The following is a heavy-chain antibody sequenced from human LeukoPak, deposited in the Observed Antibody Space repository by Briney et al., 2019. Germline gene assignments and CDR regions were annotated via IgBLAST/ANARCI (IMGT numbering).Heavy chain of an antibody. CDR1: GYTFTGYY. CDR2: INPNSGGT. J-gene: IGHJ4*02. Sequence: ASVKVSCKASGYTFTGYYMHWVRQAPGQGLEWMGWINPNSGGTNYAQKFQGRVTMTRDTSISTAYMELSSLRSEDTAVYYCATKPVNVVVTAISIRFDYWGQGTLVTVSS. D-gene: IGHD2-21*02. V-gene: IGHV1-2*02. CDR3: ATKPVNVVVTAISIRFDY.